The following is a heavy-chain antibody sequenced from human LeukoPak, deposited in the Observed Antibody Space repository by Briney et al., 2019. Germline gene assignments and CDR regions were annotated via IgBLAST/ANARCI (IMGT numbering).Heavy chain of an antibody. D-gene: IGHD2-2*01. Sequence: GGSLRLSCAASGFTFSSYEMNWVRLAPGKGLEWVSYISSSGSTKYYADSVKGRFTISRDNAKNSLYLQMNSLRAEDTAVYYCARETDSTLFDYWGQGTLVTVSS. V-gene: IGHV3-48*03. CDR2: ISSSGSTK. J-gene: IGHJ4*02. CDR1: GFTFSSYE. CDR3: ARETDSTLFDY.